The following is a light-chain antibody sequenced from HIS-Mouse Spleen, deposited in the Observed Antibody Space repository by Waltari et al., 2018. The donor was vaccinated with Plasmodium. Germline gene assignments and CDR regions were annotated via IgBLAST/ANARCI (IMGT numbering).Light chain of an antibody. V-gene: IGKV3-15*01. CDR3: QQYNNWPPYT. Sequence: EIVMTQSPATLSVSPGERATLSCRASQSVRSNLAWDQQKPGQAPRLLIYGASTRATGIPARCSGSGSGTEFTLTISSMQSEDFAVYYCQQYNNWPPYTFGQGTKLEIK. J-gene: IGKJ2*01. CDR1: QSVRSN. CDR2: GAS.